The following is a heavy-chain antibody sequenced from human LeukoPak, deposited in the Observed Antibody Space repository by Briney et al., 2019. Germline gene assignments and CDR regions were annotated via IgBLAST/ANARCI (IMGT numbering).Heavy chain of an antibody. Sequence: GEPLKISCKGSGYSFTSYWIGWVRQMPGKGLEWMGIIYPGDSDTRYSPSFQGQDTISADKSISTAYLQWSSLKASDTAMYYCARQKTGTDYYYYYMDVWGKGTTVTVSS. J-gene: IGHJ6*03. V-gene: IGHV5-51*01. CDR3: ARQKTGTDYYYYYMDV. CDR1: GYSFTSYW. D-gene: IGHD1-1*01. CDR2: IYPGDSDT.